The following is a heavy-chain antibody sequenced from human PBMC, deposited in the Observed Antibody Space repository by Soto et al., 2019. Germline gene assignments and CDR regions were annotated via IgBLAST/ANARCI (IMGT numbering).Heavy chain of an antibody. J-gene: IGHJ6*02. V-gene: IGHV4-4*07. Sequence: SETLSLTCPVSGDSMSSSYWSWIRQPAGKGLEWVGRLYPSGSTNYNPSLRSRVTMSVDTSKNQFSLRLSSVTAADTAVYYCARETDHGDRYNFYYGMDVWGQGTRVTVSS. CDR3: ARETDHGDRYNFYYGMDV. D-gene: IGHD4-17*01. CDR1: GDSMSSSY. CDR2: LYPSGST.